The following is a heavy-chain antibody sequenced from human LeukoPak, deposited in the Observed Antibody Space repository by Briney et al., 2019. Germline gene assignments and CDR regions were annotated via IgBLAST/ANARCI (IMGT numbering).Heavy chain of an antibody. V-gene: IGHV7-4-1*02. Sequence: ASVKVSCKASGYTFTTYPINWVRQAPGQGLEWMGWIDTNTGSPTYAQGLTGRFVFSLDTSDSTAFLQINSLKVEDTALYYCVRGIDTTGYFNYWGQGTLVTVSS. CDR3: VRGIDTTGYFNY. CDR2: IDTNTGSP. J-gene: IGHJ4*02. CDR1: GYTFTTYP. D-gene: IGHD3-22*01.